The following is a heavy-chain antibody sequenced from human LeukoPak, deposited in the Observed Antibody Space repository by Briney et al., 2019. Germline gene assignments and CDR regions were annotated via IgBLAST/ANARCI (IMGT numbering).Heavy chain of an antibody. Sequence: GGTLRLSCAASEFAFSANWMHWVRQALGRGLVWVSRIIGDGSVTNYADSVKGRFTISRDNAKNTLYLQMNSLRAEDTAVYYCARFGSTTFADFWGQGTLVTVSS. V-gene: IGHV3-74*01. CDR1: EFAFSANW. CDR2: IIGDGSVT. D-gene: IGHD3-16*01. J-gene: IGHJ4*02. CDR3: ARFGSTTFADF.